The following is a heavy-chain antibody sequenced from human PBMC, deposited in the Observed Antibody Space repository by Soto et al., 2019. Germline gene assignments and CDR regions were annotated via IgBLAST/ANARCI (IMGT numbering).Heavy chain of an antibody. CDR2: IYPGDSDT. V-gene: IGHV5-51*01. CDR3: ARQGGIPGCSSGLDF. Sequence: WVSKKNRKGLEWMGIIYPGDSDTRYSPSFQGQVTISADTSISTAYLQWSSLKASDTAMYYCARQGGIPGCSSGLDFRVHGTSVTVS. D-gene: IGHD6-6*01. J-gene: IGHJ6*01.